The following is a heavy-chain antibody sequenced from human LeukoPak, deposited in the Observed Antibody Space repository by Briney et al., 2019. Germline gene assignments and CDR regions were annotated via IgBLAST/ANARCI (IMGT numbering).Heavy chain of an antibody. CDR3: ARELLLDLSYFDY. J-gene: IGHJ4*02. D-gene: IGHD2-15*01. CDR1: GFTFSSYA. Sequence: GGSLRLSCAASGFTFSSYAMHWVRQTPGKGLEWVAVISYDGSNKYYADSVKGRFTISRDNSKNTLYLQMNSLRAEDTAVYYCARELLLDLSYFDYRGQGTLVTVSS. V-gene: IGHV3-30-3*01. CDR2: ISYDGSNK.